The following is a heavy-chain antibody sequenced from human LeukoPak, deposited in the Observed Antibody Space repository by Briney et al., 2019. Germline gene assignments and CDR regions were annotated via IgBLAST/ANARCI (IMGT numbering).Heavy chain of an antibody. J-gene: IGHJ5*02. CDR2: IYHSGST. V-gene: IGHV4-38-2*02. D-gene: IGHD6-19*01. Sequence: SETLSLTCTVSGGSISPYYWGCIRQPPGKGLEWIGNIYHSGSTYYNPSLTSRVTISVDTSKNQFSLKLTSVTAADTAVYYCARDLADSSGWYGGWFDPWGQGTLVTVSS. CDR3: ARDLADSSGWYGGWFDP. CDR1: GGSISPYY.